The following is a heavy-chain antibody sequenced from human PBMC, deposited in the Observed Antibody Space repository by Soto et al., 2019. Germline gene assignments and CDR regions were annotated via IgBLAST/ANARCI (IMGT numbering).Heavy chain of an antibody. Sequence: QITLKESGPTLLKPTQTLTLTCTFSGFSLSTSGVGVGWIRQPPGKALEWLALIYWNDDKRYSPSLKSRLTITKDTSKNQVVLTMTNMDPVDTATYYCEASVGATTLVDYWGQGTLVTVSS. D-gene: IGHD1-26*01. CDR2: IYWNDDK. CDR1: GFSLSTSGVG. CDR3: EASVGATTLVDY. V-gene: IGHV2-5*01. J-gene: IGHJ4*02.